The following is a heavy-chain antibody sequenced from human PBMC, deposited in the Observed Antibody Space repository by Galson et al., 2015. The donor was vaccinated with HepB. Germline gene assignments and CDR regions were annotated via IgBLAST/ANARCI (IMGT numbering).Heavy chain of an antibody. D-gene: IGHD3-10*01. CDR3: ASEDISDYNPHYYGLDV. J-gene: IGHJ6*02. V-gene: IGHV6-1*01. CDR2: TYFRSKWYS. Sequence: CAISGDSVSNTGTAWHWIGQSPSRGLEWLGRTYFRSKWYSDYATSVKSRLGINADTSNNHFTLHLSSVTPEDTAVYLCASEDISDYNPHYYGLDVWGQGTTVAVSS. CDR1: GDSVSNTGTA.